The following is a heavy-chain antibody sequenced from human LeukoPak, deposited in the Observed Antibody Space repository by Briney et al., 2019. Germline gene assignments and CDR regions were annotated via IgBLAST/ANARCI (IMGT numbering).Heavy chain of an antibody. D-gene: IGHD1-26*01. J-gene: IGHJ4*02. Sequence: SLRLSCVASGFTFSSYEVNWVRQAPGKGLEWVSCISTSGDSMYYADSVKGRFTISRDNVKNSLFLQMNSLRAEDTAVYYCARGSGFVLDYWGQGTLVTVSS. CDR3: ARGSGFVLDY. CDR1: GFTFSSYE. V-gene: IGHV3-48*03. CDR2: ISTSGDSM.